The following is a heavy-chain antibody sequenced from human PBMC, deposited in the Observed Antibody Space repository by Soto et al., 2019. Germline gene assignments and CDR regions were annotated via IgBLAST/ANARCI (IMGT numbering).Heavy chain of an antibody. CDR2: ISYNGSNK. Sequence: PGGSLRLSCAASGFTFSSYAMHWVRQAPGKGLEWVAVISYNGSNKYYADSVKGRFTISRDNSKNTLYLQMNSLRAEDTAVYYCARDRRDSSSWYGNYCYYSMDVWGQGTTVTVSS. D-gene: IGHD6-13*01. CDR3: ARDRRDSSSWYGNYCYYSMDV. V-gene: IGHV3-30-3*01. CDR1: GFTFSSYA. J-gene: IGHJ6*02.